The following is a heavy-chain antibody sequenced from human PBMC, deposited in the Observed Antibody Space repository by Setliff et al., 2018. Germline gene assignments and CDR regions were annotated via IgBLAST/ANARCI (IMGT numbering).Heavy chain of an antibody. D-gene: IGHD2-2*01. CDR1: GGSISSGTFY. Sequence: LSLTCTVSGGSISSGTFYWTWLRQPAGKGLEWIGHIYSSGNINYNPSLVSRVTMSVDTSKNQFSLKLNSVTAADTAVYYFRLAHCSNNCEEALDYWSQGTLVTVSS. J-gene: IGHJ4*02. V-gene: IGHV4-61*09. CDR3: RLAHCSNNCEEALDY. CDR2: IYSSGNI.